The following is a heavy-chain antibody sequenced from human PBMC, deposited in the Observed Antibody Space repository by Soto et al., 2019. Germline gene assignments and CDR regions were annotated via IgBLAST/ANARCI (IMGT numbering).Heavy chain of an antibody. CDR3: ACRHRDVYSLGYWFYP. J-gene: IGHJ5*02. Sequence: QITLKESGPTLVKPTQTLTLTCTFSGFSLSTSGVGVGWIRQPPGKALEWLALIYWDDDKRYSPSLKNRLTITRDTSKTQVVLTMTNMDPVNTATYYCACRHRDVYSLGYWFYPWGQGTLVTVSS. CDR1: GFSLSTSGVG. D-gene: IGHD4-4*01. V-gene: IGHV2-5*02. CDR2: IYWDDDK.